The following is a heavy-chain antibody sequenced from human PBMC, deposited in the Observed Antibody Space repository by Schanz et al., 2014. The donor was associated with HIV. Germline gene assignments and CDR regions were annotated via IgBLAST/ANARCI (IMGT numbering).Heavy chain of an antibody. CDR3: VRDRVGASARYVAFDI. J-gene: IGHJ3*02. CDR1: GFTFSSYS. CDR2: ISGSGSST. V-gene: IGHV3-48*01. D-gene: IGHD1-26*01. Sequence: EVQLVESGGGLVQPGGSLRLSCAASGFTFSSYSMNWVRQAPGKGLEWVSDISGSGSSTYYADSVKGRFTIFTDISDNTVHAQITSLRADDTAVYYCVRDRVGASARYVAFDIWGHGTMVTVSS.